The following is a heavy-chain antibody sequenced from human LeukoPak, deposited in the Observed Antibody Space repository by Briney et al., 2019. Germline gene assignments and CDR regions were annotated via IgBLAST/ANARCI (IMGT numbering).Heavy chain of an antibody. V-gene: IGHV5-51*01. Sequence: GESLKISCQGSGYSFTTYWIGWVRQMPGKGLEWMGIIYPGDSDTRYSPSFQGQVTISADKSIGTMYLQWSSLKASDTAMYYCARALRTGQGDYVPVLWGQGTLVIVSS. D-gene: IGHD4-17*01. J-gene: IGHJ4*02. CDR2: IYPGDSDT. CDR3: ARALRTGQGDYVPVL. CDR1: GYSFTTYW.